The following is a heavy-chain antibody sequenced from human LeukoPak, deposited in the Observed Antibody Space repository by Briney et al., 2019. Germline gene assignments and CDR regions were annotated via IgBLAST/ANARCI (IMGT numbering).Heavy chain of an antibody. J-gene: IGHJ5*02. D-gene: IGHD6-13*01. Sequence: GGSLRLSCAASGFTFSSYSMNWVRQAPGKGLEWVSSISSSSSYIYYADSVKGRFTISRDNAKNSLHLQMNSLRAEDTAVYYCARGPSSWYSAFDPWGQGTMVTVSS. CDR3: ARGPSSWYSAFDP. CDR2: ISSSSSYI. V-gene: IGHV3-21*06. CDR1: GFTFSSYS.